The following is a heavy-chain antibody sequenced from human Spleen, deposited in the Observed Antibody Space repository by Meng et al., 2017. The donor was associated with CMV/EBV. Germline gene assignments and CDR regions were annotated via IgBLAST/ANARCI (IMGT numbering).Heavy chain of an antibody. V-gene: IGHV3-21*01. CDR3: ARAIFFGIVGATPPPFDY. D-gene: IGHD1-26*01. J-gene: IGHJ4*02. Sequence: GESLKISCGASGFTFSTYSFNWVRQAPGKGLEWVSSISSSSSYIYYADSVKGRFTISRDNAKNSLYLQMNSLRAEDTAVYYCARAIFFGIVGATPPPFDYWGQGTLVTVSS. CDR1: GFTFSTYS. CDR2: ISSSSSYI.